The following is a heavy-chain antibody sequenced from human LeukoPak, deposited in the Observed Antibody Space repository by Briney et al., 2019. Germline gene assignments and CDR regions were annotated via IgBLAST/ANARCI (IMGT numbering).Heavy chain of an antibody. Sequence: ASVKVSCKVSGYTLTELSMHWVRQAPGKGLEWMGGFDPEDGETIYAQKFQGRVTMTEDTSTDTAYVELSSLRSEDTAVYYCATALRYFDWLLLWGQGTLVTVSS. V-gene: IGHV1-24*01. J-gene: IGHJ4*02. CDR1: GYTLTELS. D-gene: IGHD3-9*01. CDR3: ATALRYFDWLLL. CDR2: FDPEDGET.